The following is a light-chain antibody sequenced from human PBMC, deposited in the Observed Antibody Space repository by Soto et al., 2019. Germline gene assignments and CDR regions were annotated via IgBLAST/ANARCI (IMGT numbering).Light chain of an antibody. CDR2: SNN. J-gene: IGLJ3*02. Sequence: QSVLTQPPSASGTPGQRVTISCSGSRSNIGTNYVYWYQQLPGTAPKLLIYSNNQRPSGVPDRFSGSKSGTSASLAISGLRSEDEADYFCAAWDDSLNGPGVFGGGTKRTV. V-gene: IGLV1-47*01. CDR3: AAWDDSLNGPGV. CDR1: RSNIGTNY.